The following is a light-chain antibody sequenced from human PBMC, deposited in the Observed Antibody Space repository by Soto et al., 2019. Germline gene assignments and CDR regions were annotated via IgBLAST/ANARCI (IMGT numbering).Light chain of an antibody. CDR2: AAS. CDR3: QQSYSTLWT. V-gene: IGKV1-39*01. J-gene: IGKJ1*01. CDR1: QSISSY. Sequence: DIQMTQSPSSLSASVGDRVTITCRASQSISSYLNWYQQKPGKAPKLLIYAASSLQSGVPSRFSGSGSGTDFTITVSSVQPEDFSTYYCQQSYSTLWTFGQGTKVEIK.